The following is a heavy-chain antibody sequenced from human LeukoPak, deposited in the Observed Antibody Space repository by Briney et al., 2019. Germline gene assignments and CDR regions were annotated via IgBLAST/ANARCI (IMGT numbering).Heavy chain of an antibody. CDR1: GYTFTGYY. CDR2: INPNSGGT. Sequence: ASVKVSCKASGYTFTGYYMHWVRQAPGQGLEWMGWINPNSGGTNYAQKFQGRVTMTRDTSISTAYMELSRLRSDDTAVYYCARSDTAMVTPMHYWGQGTLVTVSS. V-gene: IGHV1-2*02. J-gene: IGHJ4*02. CDR3: ARSDTAMVTPMHY. D-gene: IGHD5-18*01.